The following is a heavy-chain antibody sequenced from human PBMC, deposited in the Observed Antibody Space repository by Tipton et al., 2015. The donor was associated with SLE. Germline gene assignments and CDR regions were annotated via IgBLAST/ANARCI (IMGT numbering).Heavy chain of an antibody. V-gene: IGHV4-59*11. CDR2: IYNSGSG. CDR1: GGSISSHY. J-gene: IGHJ3*02. CDR3: SKSDYYDSSGYYSYACDI. Sequence: TLSLTCTVSGGSISSHYWSWIRQPPGKGLEWIGYIYNSGSGNYNPSLKSRVTISVDTSKNQFSLKLSSVSAADTAVYDFSKSDYYDSSGYYSYACDIWGQATMVTVSS. D-gene: IGHD3-22*01.